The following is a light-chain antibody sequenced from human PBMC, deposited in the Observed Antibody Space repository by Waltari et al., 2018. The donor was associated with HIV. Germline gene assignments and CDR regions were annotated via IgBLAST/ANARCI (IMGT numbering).Light chain of an antibody. V-gene: IGKV1-39*01. CDR2: GAS. J-gene: IGKJ2*01. CDR1: QSIGDH. CDR3: QQSYTSSYT. Sequence: MQMTHSPSSLSASVGDRVPFTCRASQSIGDHLNWFQQRPGKAPTLLIFGASSLHSGVPTRFSGSGSGTDFTLTIHSLQPEDFATYWCQQSYTSSYTFGQGTRLEIK.